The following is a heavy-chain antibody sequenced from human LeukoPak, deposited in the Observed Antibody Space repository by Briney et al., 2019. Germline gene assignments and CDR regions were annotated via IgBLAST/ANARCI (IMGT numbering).Heavy chain of an antibody. CDR3: ARDYGSGYYDY. D-gene: IGHD3-22*01. CDR1: GYTFTSYY. Sequence: ASVKVSCKASGYTFTSYYMHWVRQAPGQGLEWMGIINPSGGSTSYAQKFQGRVTMARDTSTSTVYMELSSLRSEDTAVYYCARDYGSGYYDYWGQGTLVTVSS. CDR2: INPSGGST. J-gene: IGHJ4*02. V-gene: IGHV1-46*01.